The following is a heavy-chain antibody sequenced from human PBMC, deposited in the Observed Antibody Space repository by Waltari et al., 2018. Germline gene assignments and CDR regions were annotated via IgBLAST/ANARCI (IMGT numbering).Heavy chain of an antibody. J-gene: IGHJ4*02. CDR2: GYGGGKT. CDR1: GDSMSSTYW. Sequence: QLQLQESGPGLVKPSGTLSLTCGVSGDSMSSTYWWSWVRQPPGKGVEWIGQGYGGGKTNYNPSFASRVTVALDTYNKQFSLTVTSATAADTAVYYCARDRGRGLYLDSWGPGLLVTVSP. V-gene: IGHV4-4*02. CDR3: ARDRGRGLYLDS. D-gene: IGHD5-12*01.